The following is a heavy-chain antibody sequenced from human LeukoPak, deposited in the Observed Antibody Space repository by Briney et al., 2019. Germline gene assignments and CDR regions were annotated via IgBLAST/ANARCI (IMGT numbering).Heavy chain of an antibody. CDR2: IKQDGSEK. J-gene: IGHJ5*02. Sequence: GGSLRLSCAASGFTFSSSWMSRVRQAPGKGLEWVANIKQDGSEKYYVGSVKGRFTISRDNAKNSLYLQMDSLRAEDTAVYYCARDGPYSTSSTHPPWGQGTLVTVSS. CDR3: ARDGPYSTSSTHPP. D-gene: IGHD6-6*01. CDR1: GFTFSSSW. V-gene: IGHV3-7*03.